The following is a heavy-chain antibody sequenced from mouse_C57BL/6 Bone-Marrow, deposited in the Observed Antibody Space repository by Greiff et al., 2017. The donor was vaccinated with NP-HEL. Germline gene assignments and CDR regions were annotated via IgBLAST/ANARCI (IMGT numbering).Heavy chain of an antibody. CDR1: GYTFTSSW. V-gene: IGHV1-64*01. CDR2: IHPNSGST. CDR3: ASYDGYLYAMDY. Sequence: QVQLQQPGAELVKPGASVKLSCKASGYTFTSSWMHWVKPRPGQGLEWIGMIHPNSGSTNYNEKFKSKATLTVDKSSSTAYMQLSSLTSEDSAVYYCASYDGYLYAMDYWGQGTSVTVSS. D-gene: IGHD2-3*01. J-gene: IGHJ4*01.